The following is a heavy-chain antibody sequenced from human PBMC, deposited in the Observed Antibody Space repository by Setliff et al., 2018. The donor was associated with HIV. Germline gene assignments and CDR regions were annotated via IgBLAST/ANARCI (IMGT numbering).Heavy chain of an antibody. Sequence: ASVKVSCKASDDTFTRFGISWVRQAPGQGLEWVGAIFPRIGTTNHAQKFQGRVTITADKSISTVYMKMTSLRSEDTAVYYCASGVGHFDTSYSEKYWGQGTLVTVSS. CDR3: ASGVGHFDTSYSEKY. V-gene: IGHV1-69*06. CDR1: DDTFTRFG. J-gene: IGHJ4*02. CDR2: IFPRIGTT. D-gene: IGHD3-10*01.